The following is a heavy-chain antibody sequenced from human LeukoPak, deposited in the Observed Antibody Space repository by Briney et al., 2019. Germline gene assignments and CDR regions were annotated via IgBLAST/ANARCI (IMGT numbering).Heavy chain of an antibody. CDR3: AREMATITGAFLDY. J-gene: IGHJ4*02. V-gene: IGHV3-21*01. CDR2: ISSSSSYI. D-gene: IGHD5-24*01. Sequence: PGRSLRLSCAASGFTFNDHAMHWVRQVPGKGLEWVSSISSSSSYIYYADSVKGRFTISRDNAKNSLYLQMNSLRAEDTAVYYCAREMATITGAFLDYWGQGTLVTVSS. CDR1: GFTFNDHA.